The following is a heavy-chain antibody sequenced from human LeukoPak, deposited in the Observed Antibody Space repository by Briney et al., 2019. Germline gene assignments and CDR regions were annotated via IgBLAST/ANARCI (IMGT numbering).Heavy chain of an antibody. CDR2: IYYSGST. CDR1: GGSISSYY. CDR3: AKGDFWSGYYNNPFFDN. J-gene: IGHJ4*02. D-gene: IGHD3-3*01. Sequence: TPSETLSLTCTVSGGSISSYYWSWIRQPPGKGLEWIGYIYYSGSTNYNPSLKSRVTISVDTSKNQFSLKLSSVTAADTAAYHCAKGDFWSGYYNNPFFDNWGRGTLVTVSS. V-gene: IGHV4-59*01.